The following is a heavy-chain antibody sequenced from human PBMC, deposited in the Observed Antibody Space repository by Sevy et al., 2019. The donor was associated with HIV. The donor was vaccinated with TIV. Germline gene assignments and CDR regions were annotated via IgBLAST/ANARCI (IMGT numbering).Heavy chain of an antibody. J-gene: IGHJ4*02. V-gene: IGHV3-30-3*01. Sequence: GGSLRLSCAASGFTFSNAWMNWVRQAPGKGLEWVAVISYDGSNKYYADSVKGRFTISRDNSKNTLYLQMNSLRAEDTAVYYCARDPKPGIAAAGLIDYWGQGTLVTVSS. D-gene: IGHD6-13*01. CDR2: ISYDGSNK. CDR1: GFTFSNAW. CDR3: ARDPKPGIAAAGLIDY.